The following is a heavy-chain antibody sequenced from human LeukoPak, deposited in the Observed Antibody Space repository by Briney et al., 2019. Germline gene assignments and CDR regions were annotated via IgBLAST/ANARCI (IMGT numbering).Heavy chain of an antibody. D-gene: IGHD6-19*01. CDR1: GFTFSGYT. V-gene: IGHV3-30*04. CDR3: ARSVIAVAGDFDY. J-gene: IGHJ4*02. CDR2: ISSDGRYK. Sequence: GRSLRLSCAASGFTFSGYTMHWVRQAPGKGLEWVAFISSDGRYKSHADSVKGRCTISRDNSKNTLYLQMNSLRAEDTAVYYCARSVIAVAGDFDYWGQGTLVTVSS.